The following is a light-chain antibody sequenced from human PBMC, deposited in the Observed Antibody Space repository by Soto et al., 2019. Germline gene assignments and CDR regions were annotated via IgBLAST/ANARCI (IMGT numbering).Light chain of an antibody. V-gene: IGKV1-9*01. J-gene: IGKJ4*01. Sequence: DIQLTQSPSILSAAVGDRVTITCRASQNISDYLAWYQQRPGKAPKLLISAAATLQSGVPSRFSGSGSGTEFTLTSSSLQPEDFATYSCQQLNSYPLTFGRGTKVEIK. CDR3: QQLNSYPLT. CDR1: QNISDY. CDR2: AAA.